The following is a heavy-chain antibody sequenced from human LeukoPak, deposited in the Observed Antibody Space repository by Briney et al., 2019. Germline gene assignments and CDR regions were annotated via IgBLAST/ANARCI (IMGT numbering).Heavy chain of an antibody. CDR2: ISYDGSNK. J-gene: IGHJ4*02. V-gene: IGHV3-30*04. D-gene: IGHD3-22*01. CDR1: GFTFSSYA. CDR3: AREEVITTLDY. Sequence: GRSLRLSCAASGFTFSSYAMHWVRQAPGKGLEWVAGISYDGSNKYYADSVKGRFTISRDNSKNTLYLQMNSLRAEDTAVYYCAREEVITTLDYWGQGTLVTVSS.